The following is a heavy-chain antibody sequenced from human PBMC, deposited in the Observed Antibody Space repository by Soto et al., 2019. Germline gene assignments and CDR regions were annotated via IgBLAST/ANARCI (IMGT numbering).Heavy chain of an antibody. Sequence: KSSETLSLTCTVSGGSISGYYWSWIRQPPGKGLERIGWVYYSGSTNYNPSLKSRFTISVEPSKNQFSLKLSSLTAADTAVYYCARDWGHDAFDIWGRGTMVTVS. CDR1: GGSISGYY. J-gene: IGHJ3*02. V-gene: IGHV4-59*01. CDR2: VYYSGST. D-gene: IGHD7-27*01. CDR3: ARDWGHDAFDI.